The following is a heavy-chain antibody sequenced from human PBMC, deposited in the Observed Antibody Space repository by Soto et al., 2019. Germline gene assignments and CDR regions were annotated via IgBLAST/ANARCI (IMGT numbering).Heavy chain of an antibody. J-gene: IGHJ5*02. CDR2: IIPILGIA. CDR3: ARSALVATSKGVVANGFAP. V-gene: IGHV1-69*02. CDR1: GGTFSSYT. Sequence: SVKVSCKASGGTFSSYTISWVRQAPGQGLEWMGRIIPILGIANYAQKFQGRVTITADKSTSTAYMELSSLRSEDTAVYYCARSALVATSKGVVANGFAPWGQGTLVTVSS. D-gene: IGHD5-12*01.